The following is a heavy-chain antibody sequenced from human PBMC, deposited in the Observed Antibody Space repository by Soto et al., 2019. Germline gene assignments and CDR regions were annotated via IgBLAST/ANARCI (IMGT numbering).Heavy chain of an antibody. Sequence: QVQLVQSGAEVKKPGSSVKVSCKASGGTFSSYAISWVRQAPGQGLEWMGGIIPIFGTANYAQKFQGRVTITADESTSTAYMELSSLRSEDTAVCYCARGGYSYGFPSYYYGMDVWGQGTTVTVSS. CDR1: GGTFSSYA. J-gene: IGHJ6*02. D-gene: IGHD5-18*01. CDR3: ARGGYSYGFPSYYYGMDV. CDR2: IIPIFGTA. V-gene: IGHV1-69*12.